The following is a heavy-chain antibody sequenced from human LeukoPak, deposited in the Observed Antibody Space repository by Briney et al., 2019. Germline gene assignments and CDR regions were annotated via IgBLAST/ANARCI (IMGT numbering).Heavy chain of an antibody. Sequence: GGSLRLSCAASGFTFSNVLMSWVRQAPGKGLEWVGHIKSKTDGGTTDYAAPVKGRFTISRDDSKTTLHLLMNSLKTEDTGVYYCTTGSMIRGYLAIDYWGQGTLVTVSS. CDR1: GFTFSNVL. J-gene: IGHJ4*02. CDR3: TTGSMIRGYLAIDY. CDR2: IKSKTDGGTT. V-gene: IGHV3-15*01. D-gene: IGHD3-10*01.